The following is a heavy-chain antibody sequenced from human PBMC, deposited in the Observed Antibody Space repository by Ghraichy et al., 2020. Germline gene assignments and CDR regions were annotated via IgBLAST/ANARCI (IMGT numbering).Heavy chain of an antibody. CDR2: INHSGST. D-gene: IGHD2-15*01. J-gene: IGHJ4*02. CDR3: ARGGYCSGGSCYKTSRYFDY. V-gene: IGHV4-34*01. Sequence: SETLSLTCAVYGGSFSGYYWSWIRQPPGKGLEWIGEINHSGSTNYNPSLKSRVTISVDTSKNQVSLKLGSVTAADTAVYYCARGGYCSGGSCYKTSRYFDYWGQGTLVTVSS. CDR1: GGSFSGYY.